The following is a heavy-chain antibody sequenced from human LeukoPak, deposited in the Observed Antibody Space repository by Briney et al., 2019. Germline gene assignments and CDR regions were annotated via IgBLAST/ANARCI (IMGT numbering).Heavy chain of an antibody. CDR2: IYPGDSDT. V-gene: IGHV5-51*01. CDR1: GYSFTSYW. J-gene: IGHJ5*02. Sequence: GASLQISCKGSGYSFTSYWIGWVRQLPGKGLEWMGIIYPGDSDTRYSPSFQGQVTISADKSISTAYLQWSSLKASDTAMYHCARSLGNWFDPWGQGTLVTVSS. CDR3: ARSLGNWFDP.